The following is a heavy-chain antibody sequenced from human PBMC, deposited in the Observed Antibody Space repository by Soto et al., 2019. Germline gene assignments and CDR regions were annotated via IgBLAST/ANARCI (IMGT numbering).Heavy chain of an antibody. CDR3: ARVNSGYDYVYYYYYMDV. CDR1: GGSISSYY. V-gene: IGHV4-59*01. J-gene: IGHJ6*03. Sequence: SETLSLTCTVSGGSISSYYWSWIRQPPGKGLEWIGYIYYSGSTNYNPSLKSRVTISVDTSKNQFSLKLSSVTAVDTAVYYCARVNSGYDYVYYYYYMDVWGKGTTVTVSS. CDR2: IYYSGST. D-gene: IGHD5-12*01.